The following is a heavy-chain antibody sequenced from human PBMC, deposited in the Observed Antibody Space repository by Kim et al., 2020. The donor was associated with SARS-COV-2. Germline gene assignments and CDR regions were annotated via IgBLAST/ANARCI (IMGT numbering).Heavy chain of an antibody. CDR3: ARATWSGYNNY. Sequence: SETLSLTCAVYGGSFSGYYWSWIRQPPGKGLEWIGEINHSGSTNYNPSLKSRVTISVDTSKNQFSLKLSSVTAADTAVYYCARATWSGYNNYWGQGTLVTVSS. D-gene: IGHD3-3*01. V-gene: IGHV4-34*01. CDR1: GGSFSGYY. J-gene: IGHJ4*02. CDR2: INHSGST.